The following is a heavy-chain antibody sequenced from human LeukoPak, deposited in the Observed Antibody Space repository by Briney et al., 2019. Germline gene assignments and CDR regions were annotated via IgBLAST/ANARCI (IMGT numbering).Heavy chain of an antibody. V-gene: IGHV1-18*04. CDR2: ISTYNGNT. CDR3: TREVWGFDP. Sequence: ASVTVSCKASGYNFNSHGIIWVRQAPGQGLEWMGWISTYNGNTNYAQKFQGRVTMTTDTSTSTVSMELRSLRSEDTAVYYCTREVWGFDPWGQGTLVTVSS. D-gene: IGHD7-27*01. J-gene: IGHJ5*02. CDR1: GYNFNSHG.